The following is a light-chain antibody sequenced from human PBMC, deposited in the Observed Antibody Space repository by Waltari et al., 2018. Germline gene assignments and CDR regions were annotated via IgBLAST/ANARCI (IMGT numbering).Light chain of an antibody. V-gene: IGLV3-10*01. CDR3: FSSKYSGARWL. CDR2: EDI. Sequence: SFELTQPPSVSVSPGQTANITCSGEGLPKKYTYWYQQKYGQAPILVMYEDIKRHTGLPGRFSGSRSGTAATLTISGAHMWYEAAYHCFSSKYSGARWLFGGGTKLTVL. CDR1: GLPKKY. J-gene: IGLJ3*02.